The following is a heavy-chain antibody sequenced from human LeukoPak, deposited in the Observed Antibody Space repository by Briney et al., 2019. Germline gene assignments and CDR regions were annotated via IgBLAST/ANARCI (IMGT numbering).Heavy chain of an antibody. CDR2: IIPIFGTA. D-gene: IGHD6-19*01. CDR1: GGTFSSYA. V-gene: IGHV1-69*05. Sequence: SSVKVSCKASGGTFSSYAISWVRQAPGQGLEWMGGIIPIFGTANYAQKFQGRVTITTDESTSTAYMELSSLRSEDTAVYCCATSVVAVAGIAFDYWGQGTLVTVSS. CDR3: ATSVVAVAGIAFDY. J-gene: IGHJ4*02.